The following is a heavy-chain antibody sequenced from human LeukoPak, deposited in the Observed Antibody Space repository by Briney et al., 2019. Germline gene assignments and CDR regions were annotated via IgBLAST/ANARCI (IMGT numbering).Heavy chain of an antibody. D-gene: IGHD2-15*01. CDR3: ARHPFATPFDY. CDR2: VYYSGDT. Sequence: SETLSLTCTVSGDSVSGVYWGWIRQPPGKGLEWIGYVYYSGDTNYNPSLKSRVTMSLDTSKNQVSLRLSSVTAADTAVYYCARHPFATPFDYWGRGTLLTVSS. V-gene: IGHV4-59*08. CDR1: GDSVSGVY. J-gene: IGHJ4*02.